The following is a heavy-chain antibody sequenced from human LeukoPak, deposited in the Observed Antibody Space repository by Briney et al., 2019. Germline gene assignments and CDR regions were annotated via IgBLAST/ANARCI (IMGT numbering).Heavy chain of an antibody. D-gene: IGHD5-18*01. CDR1: GGSISSSSYY. CDR3: ARDMSSVDTAMVDYSSSRYWNWFDP. Sequence: SETLSLTCTVSGGSISSSSYYWGWIRQPPGKGLEWIGSIYYSGSTYYNTSLKSRVTISVDTSKNQFSLKLSSVTAADTAVYYCARDMSSVDTAMVDYSSSRYWNWFDPWGQGTLVTVSS. CDR2: IYYSGST. V-gene: IGHV4-39*07. J-gene: IGHJ5*02.